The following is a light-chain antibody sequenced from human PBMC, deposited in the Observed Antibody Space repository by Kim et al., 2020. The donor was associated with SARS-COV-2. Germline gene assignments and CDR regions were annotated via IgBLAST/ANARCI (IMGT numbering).Light chain of an antibody. V-gene: IGKV3-15*01. J-gene: IGKJ4*01. CDR3: QQHNNWPLT. CDR1: QYIRDN. CDR2: SAS. Sequence: SVHPGERATIPCRASQYIRDNLAWYRQTPGQAPRLLIYSASTRPTGIPVRFSGSGSGTEFTLTISSLQSEDFAIYYCQQHNNWPLTFGGGTKLEI.